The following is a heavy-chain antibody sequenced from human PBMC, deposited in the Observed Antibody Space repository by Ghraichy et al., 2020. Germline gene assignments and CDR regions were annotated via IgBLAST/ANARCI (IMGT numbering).Heavy chain of an antibody. D-gene: IGHD2-15*01. V-gene: IGHV3-48*02. CDR1: GFTFSSYS. J-gene: IGHJ6*02. Sequence: GSLRLSCAASGFTFSSYSMNWVRQAPGKGLEWVSYISSSSSTIYYADSVKGRFTISRDNAKNSLYLQMNSLRDEDTAVYYCARDRCSGGSCYSYYYYGMDVWGQGTTVTVSS. CDR2: ISSSSSTI. CDR3: ARDRCSGGSCYSYYYYGMDV.